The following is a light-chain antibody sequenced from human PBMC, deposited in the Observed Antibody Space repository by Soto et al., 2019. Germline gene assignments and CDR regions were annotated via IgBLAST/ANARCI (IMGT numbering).Light chain of an antibody. CDR2: KAS. J-gene: IGKJ2*01. V-gene: IGKV1-5*03. Sequence: DIQMTQSPSTLSASVGDRVTIACRASENIKRWLAWYQQQPGKAPKLLIYKASSLQSGVPARFSGGGSGTDFTLTISSLQADDFAAYYCQQYNSYPYTFGQGTRLEIK. CDR3: QQYNSYPYT. CDR1: ENIKRW.